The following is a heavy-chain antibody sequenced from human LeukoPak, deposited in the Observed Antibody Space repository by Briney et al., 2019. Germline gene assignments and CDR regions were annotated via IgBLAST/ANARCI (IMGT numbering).Heavy chain of an antibody. CDR3: ARVSRKNSGGWPSNWFDP. J-gene: IGHJ5*02. D-gene: IGHD2-15*01. CDR1: GFVFTTYS. CDR2: ISWNSGSI. V-gene: IGHV3-9*01. Sequence: GGSLRLSCAASGFVFTTYSMNWVRQAPGKGLEWVSGISWNSGSIGYADSVKGRFTISRDNAKNSLYLQMNSLRAGDTALYYCARVSRKNSGGWPSNWFDPWGQGTLVTVSS.